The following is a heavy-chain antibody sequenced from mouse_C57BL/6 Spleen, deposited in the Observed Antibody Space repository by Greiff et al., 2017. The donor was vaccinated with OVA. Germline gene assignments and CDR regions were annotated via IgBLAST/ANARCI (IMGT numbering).Heavy chain of an antibody. V-gene: IGHV1-15*01. CDR1: GYTFTDYE. J-gene: IGHJ1*03. CDR3: TKGGATVVARDWYFDV. Sequence: VQLQQSGAELVRPGASVTLSCKASGYTFTDYEMHWVKQTPVHGLEWIGAIDPETGGTAYNQKFKGKAILTADKSSSTAYMELRSLTSEDSAVYYCTKGGATVVARDWYFDVWGTGTTVTVSS. D-gene: IGHD1-1*01. CDR2: IDPETGGT.